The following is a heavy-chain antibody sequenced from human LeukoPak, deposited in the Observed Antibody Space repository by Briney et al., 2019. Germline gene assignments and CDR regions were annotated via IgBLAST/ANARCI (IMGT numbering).Heavy chain of an antibody. D-gene: IGHD3-16*01. J-gene: IGHJ3*02. CDR3: ARARGRSVNDAFDI. CDR2: ISGSGGTS. V-gene: IGHV3-21*01. Sequence: PGGSLRLSCLPSGFTFSNYAMTWVRQAPGKGLEWVSSISGSGGTSYYADSVKGRFTISRDNAKNSLYLQMNSLRAEDTAVYYCARARGRSVNDAFDIWGQGTMVTVSS. CDR1: GFTFSNYA.